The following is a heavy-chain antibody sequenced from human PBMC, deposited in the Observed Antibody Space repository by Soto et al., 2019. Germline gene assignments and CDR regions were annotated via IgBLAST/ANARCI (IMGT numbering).Heavy chain of an antibody. CDR2: INQDGSEK. J-gene: IGHJ4*02. V-gene: IGHV3-7*03. CDR1: GFTFSREW. Sequence: EVHLVESGGGLVQPGGALRLSCAASGFTFSREWMSWVRQAPGKGLEWVAYINQDGSEKDYVDSVEGRFTISKDNGKNSLNLQTNSLRAEDTAVYFGAVGARWGQGTQVTVSS. CDR3: AVGAR.